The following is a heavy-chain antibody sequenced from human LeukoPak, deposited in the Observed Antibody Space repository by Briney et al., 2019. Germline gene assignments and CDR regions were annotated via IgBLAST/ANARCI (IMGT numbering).Heavy chain of an antibody. J-gene: IGHJ4*02. D-gene: IGHD3-22*01. V-gene: IGHV1-18*01. CDR1: GYTFTSYG. CDR2: ISAYNGNT. CDR3: ARDRMGSGYYSEPGSNYFDY. Sequence: ASVKVSCKASGYTFTSYGISWVRQAPGQGLEWMGWISAYNGNTNYAQKLQGRVTMTTDTSTSTAYMELSSLRSEDTAVYYCARDRMGSGYYSEPGSNYFDYWGQGTLVTVSS.